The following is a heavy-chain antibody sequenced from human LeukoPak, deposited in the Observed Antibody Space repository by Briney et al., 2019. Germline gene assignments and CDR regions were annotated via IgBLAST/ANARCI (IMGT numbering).Heavy chain of an antibody. J-gene: IGHJ5*02. CDR1: GASVSSASY. V-gene: IGHV4-61*01. D-gene: IGHD1-26*01. CDR2: IYNGVNT. Sequence: SETLSLTCTVSGASVSSASYWTWIRQPTGKGVEWIAHIYNGVNTNYNPSLKSRVTISVDTSKNQFSLRLNSVTAADTAVYYCARSRAFNSGAFDPWGQGSLVTVSS. CDR3: ARSRAFNSGAFDP.